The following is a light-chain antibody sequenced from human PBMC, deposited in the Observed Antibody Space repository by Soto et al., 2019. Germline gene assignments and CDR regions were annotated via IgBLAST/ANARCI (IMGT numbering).Light chain of an antibody. J-gene: IGLJ3*02. CDR2: SNN. V-gene: IGLV1-44*01. Sequence: QSVLTQPPSASGSPGQRVTISCSGSNSNIGGNPVNWYQQLPGRAPKLLIYSNNQWPSGVPDRFSGSKSGTSASLAISGLHSEDEADYYCAAWDDTLNGPLFGGGTKLTVL. CDR1: NSNIGGNP. CDR3: AAWDDTLNGPL.